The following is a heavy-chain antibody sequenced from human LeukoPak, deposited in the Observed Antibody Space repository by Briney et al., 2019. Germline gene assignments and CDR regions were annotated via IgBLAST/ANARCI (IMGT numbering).Heavy chain of an antibody. Sequence: GASVKVSCKASGYTFTGYYMHWVRQAPGQGLEWMGWINPNSGGTNYAQKFQGRVTMTRDTSISTAYMELSRLRSDDTAVYYCARDKGGWDTETLYDYWGQGTLVTVSS. CDR3: ARDKGGWDTETLYDY. V-gene: IGHV1-2*02. J-gene: IGHJ4*02. CDR2: INPNSGGT. D-gene: IGHD5-18*01. CDR1: GYTFTGYY.